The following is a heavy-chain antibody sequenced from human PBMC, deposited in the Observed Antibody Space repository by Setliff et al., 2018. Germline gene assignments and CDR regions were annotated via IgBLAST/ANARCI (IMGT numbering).Heavy chain of an antibody. D-gene: IGHD3-3*01. CDR1: GGSFSGYY. J-gene: IGHJ6*02. V-gene: IGHV4-34*01. CDR3: ARGSPYYNFWSGYHLDYYYYGMDV. CDR2: INHSGST. Sequence: SETLSLTCAVYGGSFSGYYWSWIRQPPGKGLEWIGEINHSGSTTYNPSLKSRVTISVDTSKNQFSLQLSSVTAADTAVYYCARGSPYYNFWSGYHLDYYYYGMDVWGQGTTVTVSS.